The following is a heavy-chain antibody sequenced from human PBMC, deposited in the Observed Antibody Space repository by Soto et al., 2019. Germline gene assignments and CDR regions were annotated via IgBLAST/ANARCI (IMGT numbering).Heavy chain of an antibody. V-gene: IGHV1-58*01. J-gene: IGHJ6*02. CDR3: AADATTMVRGVIIGYYYGMDA. D-gene: IGHD3-10*01. CDR1: GFTFTSSA. CDR2: IVVGSGNT. Sequence: GASVEVSCEACGFTFTSSAVQWVRQARGQRLEWIGWIVVGSGNTNYAQKFQERVTITRDMSTSTAYMELSSLRSEDTAVYYCAADATTMVRGVIIGYYYGMDAWGQGTTVTVSS.